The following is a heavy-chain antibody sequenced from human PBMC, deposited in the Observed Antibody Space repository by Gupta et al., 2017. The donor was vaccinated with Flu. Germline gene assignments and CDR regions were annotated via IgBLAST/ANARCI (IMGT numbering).Heavy chain of an antibody. Sequence: EVQLVESGGGLVQPGESLRISCVASGFTFSRYWIHWVRQVPGKGLVWVSRINGDGSTTTYADSVEGRFTISRDNAKNTLYLQMKSLSVEDTALYYCARVGRDGYSNFDQWGQGTLVTVSS. J-gene: IGHJ4*02. CDR1: GFTFSRYW. V-gene: IGHV3-74*03. D-gene: IGHD5-24*01. CDR2: INGDGSTT. CDR3: ARVGRDGYSNFDQ.